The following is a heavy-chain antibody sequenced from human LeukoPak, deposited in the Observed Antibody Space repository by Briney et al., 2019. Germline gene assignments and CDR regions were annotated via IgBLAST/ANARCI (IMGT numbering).Heavy chain of an antibody. V-gene: IGHV3-9*03. CDR1: GFTFDDYA. D-gene: IGHD2-21*01. Sequence: GGSLRLSCAASGFTFDDYAMHWVRQAPGKGLEWVSGISWNSGSIGYADSVKGRFTISRDNAKNSLYLQMNSLRAEDMALYYCAKARYCGGDCYESAFDYWGQGTLVTVSS. CDR3: AKARYCGGDCYESAFDY. J-gene: IGHJ4*02. CDR2: ISWNSGSI.